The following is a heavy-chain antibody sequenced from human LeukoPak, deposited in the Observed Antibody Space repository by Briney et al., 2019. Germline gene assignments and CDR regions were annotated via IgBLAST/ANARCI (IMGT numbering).Heavy chain of an antibody. CDR2: IFYSGTT. CDR3: ARHGEAARRRSFDF. Sequence: SETLSLTCIVSGGSISSSSYYWGWFRQPPGKGLEWIGSIFYSGTTYYNPSLKSRITISLDTSQNQFSLKLSSVTAADTAVYYCARHGEAARRRSFDFWGQGTLVTVSS. D-gene: IGHD6-6*01. V-gene: IGHV4-39*01. CDR1: GGSISSSSYY. J-gene: IGHJ4*02.